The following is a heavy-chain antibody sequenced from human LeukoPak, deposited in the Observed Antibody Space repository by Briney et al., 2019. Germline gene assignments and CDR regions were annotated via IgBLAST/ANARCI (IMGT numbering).Heavy chain of an antibody. CDR1: GFTFSNAR. J-gene: IGHJ4*02. CDR3: ATDYCSSTSCYKYYDS. V-gene: IGHV3-15*01. Sequence: PGGSLRLSCAASGFTFSNARITWVRQAPGKGLEWVGRIKSKTDGGTTDYAAPVEGRFIISRDDSKNTLYLQMNGLKTEDTAVYYCATDYCSSTSCYKYYDSWGQGTLVTVSS. CDR2: IKSKTDGGTT. D-gene: IGHD2-2*02.